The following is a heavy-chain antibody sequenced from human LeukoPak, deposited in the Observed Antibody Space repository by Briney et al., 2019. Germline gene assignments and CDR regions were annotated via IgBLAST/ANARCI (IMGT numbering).Heavy chain of an antibody. J-gene: IGHJ4*02. CDR1: GGSFSGYY. V-gene: IGHV4-34*01. D-gene: IGHD3-3*01. CDR2: INHSGST. Sequence: SETLSLTCAVYGGSFSGYYWGWIRQPPGKGLEWIGEINHSGSTNYNPSLKSRVTISVDTSKNQFSLKLSSVTAADTAVYYCARAEAFGVVNPDYWGQGTLVTVSS. CDR3: ARAEAFGVVNPDY.